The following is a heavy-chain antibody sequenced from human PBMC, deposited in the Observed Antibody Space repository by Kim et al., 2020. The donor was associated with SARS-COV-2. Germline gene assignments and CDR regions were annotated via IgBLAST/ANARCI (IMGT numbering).Heavy chain of an antibody. J-gene: IGHJ6*02. D-gene: IGHD2-2*01. CDR1: GGSISSYY. CDR2: IYYSGST. Sequence: SETLSLTCTVSGGSISSYYWSWIRQPPGKGLEWIGYIYYSGSTNYNPSLKSRVTISVDTSKNQFSLKLSSVTAADTAVYYCARSFKAPRLVGYCSSTSCHVGYYYDGMDVWGQGTTVTVSS. CDR3: ARSFKAPRLVGYCSSTSCHVGYYYDGMDV. V-gene: IGHV4-59*01.